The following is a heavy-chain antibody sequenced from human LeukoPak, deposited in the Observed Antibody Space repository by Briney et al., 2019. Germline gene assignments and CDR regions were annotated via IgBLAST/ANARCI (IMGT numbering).Heavy chain of an antibody. CDR3: ARVSISSPDAFDI. CDR2: INPNSGGT. J-gene: IGHJ3*02. CDR1: GYTFTGYY. Sequence: ASVKVSCKASGYTFTGYYMHWVRQAPGQGLEWMGWINPNSGGTNYAQKFQGRVTMTRDTSISTAYMELSRLRSDDTAVYYCARVSISSPDAFDIWGQGTMVTVSS. D-gene: IGHD2-21*01. V-gene: IGHV1-2*02.